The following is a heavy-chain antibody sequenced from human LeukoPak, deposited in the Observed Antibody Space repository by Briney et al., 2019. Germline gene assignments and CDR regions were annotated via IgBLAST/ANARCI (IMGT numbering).Heavy chain of an antibody. CDR2: IQQDGSGK. Sequence: SGGSLRLSCAASGFTFSSYWMTWVPQAPGKGLEWVANIQQDGSGKYYVDSVKGRFTISRDNAKNSLYLQMNSLRAEDTAVYYCARVPDYGGGGFFGDSWGQGTLVTVSS. CDR1: GFTFSSYW. J-gene: IGHJ4*02. D-gene: IGHD4-23*01. CDR3: ARVPDYGGGGFFGDS. V-gene: IGHV3-7*01.